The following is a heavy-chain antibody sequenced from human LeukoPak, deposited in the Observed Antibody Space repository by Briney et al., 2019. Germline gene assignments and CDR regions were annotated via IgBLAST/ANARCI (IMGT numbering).Heavy chain of an antibody. CDR3: ARDSSITNYYYGMGV. CDR1: GFPFSSYA. Sequence: PGGSLRLSCTASGFPFSSYAMHWVRQAPGKGLEYVSGISSNGDSTYYANSVKGRFTISRDNSKNTLYLQMGSLRAEDTAVFYCARDSSITNYYYGMGVWGQGTTVTVSS. V-gene: IGHV3-64*01. D-gene: IGHD2-2*01. J-gene: IGHJ6*02. CDR2: ISSNGDST.